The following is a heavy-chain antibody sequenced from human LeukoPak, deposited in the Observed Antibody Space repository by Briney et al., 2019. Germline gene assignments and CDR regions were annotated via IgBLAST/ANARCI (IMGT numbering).Heavy chain of an antibody. Sequence: PGGSLRLSCAASGFTFSSYAMHWVRQAPGKGLEWVAVISYDGSNKYYADSVKGRFTISRDNSKNTLYLQMNSLRAEDTAVYYCARDIYGYFDYWGQGTLVTVSS. CDR1: GFTFSSYA. D-gene: IGHD3-16*01. J-gene: IGHJ4*02. V-gene: IGHV3-30*04. CDR3: ARDIYGYFDY. CDR2: ISYDGSNK.